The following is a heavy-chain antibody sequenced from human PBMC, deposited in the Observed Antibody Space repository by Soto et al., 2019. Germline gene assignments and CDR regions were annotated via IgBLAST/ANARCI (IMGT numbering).Heavy chain of an antibody. D-gene: IGHD2-21*02. Sequence: PSETLSLTCAVYGGSFSGYYWSWIRQPPGKGLEWIGEINHSGSTNFNPSLKSRLTISVDTSKNQFSLKLSFVTAADTAVYYCARGTDCGGGDCYFRSPYNWFDPWGQGTLVTVSS. V-gene: IGHV4-34*01. J-gene: IGHJ5*02. CDR2: INHSGST. CDR1: GGSFSGYY. CDR3: ARGTDCGGGDCYFRSPYNWFDP.